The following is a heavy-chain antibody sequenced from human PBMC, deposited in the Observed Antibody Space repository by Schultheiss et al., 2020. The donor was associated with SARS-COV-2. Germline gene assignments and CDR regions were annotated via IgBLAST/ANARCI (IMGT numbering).Heavy chain of an antibody. D-gene: IGHD3-10*01. CDR2: IYPGDSDT. CDR3: ARQPFVHSGSYADYYYYMDV. CDR1: GYSFTSYW. J-gene: IGHJ6*03. Sequence: GESLKISCKGSGYSFTSYWIGWVRQMPGKGLEWMGIIYPGDSDTRYSPSFQGQVTISADKSISTAYLQWSSLKASDTAMYYCARQPFVHSGSYADYYYYMDVWGKGTTVTVSS. V-gene: IGHV5-51*01.